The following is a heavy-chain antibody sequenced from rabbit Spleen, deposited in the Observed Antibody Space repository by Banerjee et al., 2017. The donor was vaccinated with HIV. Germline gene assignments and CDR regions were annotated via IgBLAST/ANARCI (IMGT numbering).Heavy chain of an antibody. V-gene: IGHV1S47*01. CDR2: IDPLFHST. CDR1: GFDFSAYG. Sequence: QEQLVESGGGLVKPEGSLTLTCKASGFDFSAYGVSWVRQAPGKGLEWIGYIDPLFHSTYYASWVNGRFTISSHNAQNTLYLQLHSLTAADTATYFCVRGASGSGYYSLWGPGTLVTVS. D-gene: IGHD1-1*01. CDR3: VRGASGSGYYSL. J-gene: IGHJ4*01.